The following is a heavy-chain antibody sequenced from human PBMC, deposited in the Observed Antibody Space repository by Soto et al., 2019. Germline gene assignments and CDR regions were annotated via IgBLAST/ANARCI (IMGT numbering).Heavy chain of an antibody. V-gene: IGHV5-51*01. D-gene: IGHD2-2*01. CDR2: IYPGDSDT. Sequence: GESLKISCKGSGYSFTSYWIGWVRQMPGKGLEWMGIIYPGDSDTRYSPSFQGQVTISADKSISTAYLQWSSLKASDTAMYYCARTGVPAAIQDAFDIWGQGTMVTVSS. CDR3: ARTGVPAAIQDAFDI. CDR1: GYSFTSYW. J-gene: IGHJ3*02.